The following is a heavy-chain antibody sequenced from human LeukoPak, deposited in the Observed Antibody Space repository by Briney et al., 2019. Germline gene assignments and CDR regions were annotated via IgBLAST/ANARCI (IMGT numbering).Heavy chain of an antibody. CDR1: GYSISSGYY. J-gene: IGHJ5*02. CDR3: ASYDFWSGYYRA. D-gene: IGHD3-3*01. Sequence: SETLSLTCAVSGYSISSGYYWDWIRQPPGKGLEWIGSIYHSGSTYYNPSLKSRVTISVDTSKNQFSLKLSSVTAADTAVYYCASYDFWSGYYRAWGQGTLVTVSS. V-gene: IGHV4-38-2*01. CDR2: IYHSGST.